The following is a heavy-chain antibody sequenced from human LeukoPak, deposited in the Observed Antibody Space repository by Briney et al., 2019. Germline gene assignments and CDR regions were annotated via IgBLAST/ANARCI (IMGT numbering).Heavy chain of an antibody. J-gene: IGHJ6*03. V-gene: IGHV1-18*01. D-gene: IGHD3-3*01. Sequence: GASVKVSCKASGYTFTSYGISWVRQAPGQGLEWMGWISAYNGNTNYAQKLQGRVTMTTDTSTSTAYMELRSLRSDDTAVYYCARDSRGFWSGYRQDYYMDVWGKGTTVTVSS. CDR2: ISAYNGNT. CDR3: ARDSRGFWSGYRQDYYMDV. CDR1: GYTFTSYG.